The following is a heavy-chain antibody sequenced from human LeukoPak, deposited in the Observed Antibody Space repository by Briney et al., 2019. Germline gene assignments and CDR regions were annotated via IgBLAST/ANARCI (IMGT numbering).Heavy chain of an antibody. CDR2: ITGSDGSS. D-gene: IGHD3-9*01. CDR1: GFTFTNYA. J-gene: IGHJ4*02. V-gene: IGHV3-23*01. Sequence: GTSLRLSCVASGFTFTNYAMSWVRQAPGKGLEWVSAITGSDGSSYYADSVKGRFTISRDNSKNTLYLQVNSMRAEDTAVYYCAKWGDYDILTGYYVPDYWGQGTLVTVSS. CDR3: AKWGDYDILTGYYVPDY.